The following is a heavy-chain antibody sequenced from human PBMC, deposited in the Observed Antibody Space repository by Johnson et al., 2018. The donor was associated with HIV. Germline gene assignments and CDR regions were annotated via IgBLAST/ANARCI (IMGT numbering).Heavy chain of an antibody. Sequence: QVQLVESGGGVVQPGGSLRLSCAASGFTFSSYGMHWVRQAPGKGLEWVAFIRYDGSNKYYADSVKGRFTISRDNSKNTLYLQMNSLRAEDTAVYYCAKPNTGSALGLCAFDIWGQVTMVTVSS. CDR2: IRYDGSNK. J-gene: IGHJ3*02. CDR3: AKPNTGSALGLCAFDI. CDR1: GFTFSSYG. V-gene: IGHV3-30*02. D-gene: IGHD2-8*01.